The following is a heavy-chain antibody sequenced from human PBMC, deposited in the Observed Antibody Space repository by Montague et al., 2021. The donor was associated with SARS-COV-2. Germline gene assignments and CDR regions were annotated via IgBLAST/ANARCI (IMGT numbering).Heavy chain of an antibody. J-gene: IGHJ6*02. Sequence: SETLSLTCTVSGGSISNYYWTWIRQPAGKGLEWIGGLYTSGSTTYNPSLKSRVTMSVDTSKNQFSLKVTSVTAADTAMHYCARVSAHLICWRYYYGMDVWGQGTTVTVSS. CDR2: LYTSGST. D-gene: IGHD2-21*01. CDR1: GGSISNYY. V-gene: IGHV4-4*07. CDR3: ARVSAHLICWRYYYGMDV.